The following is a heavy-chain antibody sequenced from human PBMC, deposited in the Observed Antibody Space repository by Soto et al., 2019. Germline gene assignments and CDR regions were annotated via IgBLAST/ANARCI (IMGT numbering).Heavy chain of an antibody. CDR2: INAGNGNT. V-gene: IGHV1-3*01. D-gene: IGHD3-22*01. J-gene: IGHJ3*02. CDR1: GYTFTSYA. Sequence: ASVKVSCKASGYTFTSYAMHWVRQAPGQRLEWMGWINAGNGNTKYSQKFQGRVTITRDTSASTAYMELSSLRSEDTAVYYCARAPNYYDSSGHAFDIWGQGTMVTDSS. CDR3: ARAPNYYDSSGHAFDI.